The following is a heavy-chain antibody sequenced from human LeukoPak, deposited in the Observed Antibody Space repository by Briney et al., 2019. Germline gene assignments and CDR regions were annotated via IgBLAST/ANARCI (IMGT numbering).Heavy chain of an antibody. CDR1: GGSISSGSYY. J-gene: IGHJ5*02. CDR2: IYTSGST. D-gene: IGHD3-3*01. CDR3: ARGQLRCLEWLSFNWFDP. Sequence: SETLSLTCTVSGGSISSGSYYWSWIRQPAGKGLEWIGRIYTSGSTNYNPSLKSRVTISVDTSKNQFSLKLSSVTAADTAVYYCARGQLRCLEWLSFNWFDPWGQGPLVTVSS. V-gene: IGHV4-61*02.